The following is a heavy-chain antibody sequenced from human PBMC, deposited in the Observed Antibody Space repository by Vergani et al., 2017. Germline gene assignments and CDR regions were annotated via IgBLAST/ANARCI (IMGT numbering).Heavy chain of an antibody. Sequence: VQLVESGGGVVQPGRSLRLSCAASGFTFSSYGMHWVRQAPGKGLEWVSYISSSSSTIYYADSVKGRFTIFRDNAKNSLYLQMNSLRAEDTAVYYCARSPVGAFDIWGQGTMVTVSS. J-gene: IGHJ3*02. CDR3: ARSPVGAFDI. CDR2: ISSSSSTI. CDR1: GFTFSSYG. V-gene: IGHV3-48*04.